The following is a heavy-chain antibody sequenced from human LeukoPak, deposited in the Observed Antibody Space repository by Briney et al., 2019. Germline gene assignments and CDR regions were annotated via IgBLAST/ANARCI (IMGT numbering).Heavy chain of an antibody. Sequence: AASVKVSCKASGYTFTSYGISWVRQAPGQGLEWMGWINPNSGGTNYAQKFQGRVTMTRDTSISTAYMELSRLRSDDTAVYYCARALNSGYNFDYWGQGTLVTASS. CDR3: ARALNSGYNFDY. CDR1: GYTFTSYG. D-gene: IGHD3-22*01. J-gene: IGHJ4*02. V-gene: IGHV1-2*02. CDR2: INPNSGGT.